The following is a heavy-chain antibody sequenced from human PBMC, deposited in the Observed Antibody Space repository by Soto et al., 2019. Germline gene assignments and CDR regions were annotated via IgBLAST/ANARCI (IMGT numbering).Heavy chain of an antibody. D-gene: IGHD3-3*02. CDR3: ARDDAFDNENGFDM. Sequence: GGSLRLSCAVSGFPFSFYGFHWVRQSPGKGLEWLGVIVSDGSAIYHADSLEGRFFISRGNSKDILYLQMNSLRVEDTAVYYCARDDAFDNENGFDMWGQGTMVTVSS. CDR1: GFPFSFYG. J-gene: IGHJ3*02. V-gene: IGHV3-33*01. CDR2: IVSDGSAI.